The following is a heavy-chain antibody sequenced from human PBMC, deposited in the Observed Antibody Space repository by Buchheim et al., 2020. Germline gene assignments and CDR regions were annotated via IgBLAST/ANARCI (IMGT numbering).Heavy chain of an antibody. J-gene: IGHJ4*02. CDR3: ARDPTYYYGSGRDDY. CDR1: GFTFSSYA. Sequence: DVQLLESGGGLVQPGGSRRLSCAASGFTFSSYAMSWVRQAPGKGLEWVSTISGRAGSSYYADAVKGRFTISRDNSKNTLYLQMNSLKAEDTAVYYCARDPTYYYGSGRDDYWGQGTL. D-gene: IGHD3-10*01. V-gene: IGHV3-23*01. CDR2: ISGRAGSS.